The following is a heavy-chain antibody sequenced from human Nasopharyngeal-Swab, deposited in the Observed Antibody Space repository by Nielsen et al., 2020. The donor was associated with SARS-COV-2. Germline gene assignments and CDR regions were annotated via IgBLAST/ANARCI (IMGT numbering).Heavy chain of an antibody. CDR3: ARPRADYYDSSGY. V-gene: IGHV4-39*01. CDR2: IYYSGST. Sequence: SETLSLTCTVSGGSISGSSYYWVWTRQPPGKGLEWIGSIYYSGSTYYHPSLKSRVTISVDTTKNQFPLKLSSVTAADTAVYYCARPRADYYDSSGYWGQGTLVTVSS. J-gene: IGHJ4*02. CDR1: GGSISGSSYY. D-gene: IGHD3-22*01.